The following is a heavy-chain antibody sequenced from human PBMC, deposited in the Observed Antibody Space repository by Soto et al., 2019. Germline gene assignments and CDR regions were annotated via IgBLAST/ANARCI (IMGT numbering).Heavy chain of an antibody. J-gene: IGHJ4*02. V-gene: IGHV1-69*08. Sequence: QVHLVQSGAEVKKPGSSVKVSCKASGATFSRDTFSWVRQAPGQGLEWVGRITPVLGVEIYAQRFQGRVIITADTSATTVYMELSSLTSEDTAMYFCARDQTGFDYWGQGTRVTGSS. CDR3: ARDQTGFDY. CDR2: ITPVLGVE. CDR1: GATFSRDT.